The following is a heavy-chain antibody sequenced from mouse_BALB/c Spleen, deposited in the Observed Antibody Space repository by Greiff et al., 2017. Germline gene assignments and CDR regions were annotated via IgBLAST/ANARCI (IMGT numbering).Heavy chain of an antibody. Sequence: VQLQQSGTVLARPGASVKMSCKASGYSFTSYWMHWVKQRPGQGLEWIGAIYPGNSDTSYNQKFKGKAKLTAVTSASTAYMELSSLTNEDSAVYYCTRRGTTTAFYAMDYWGQGTSVTVSS. J-gene: IGHJ4*01. V-gene: IGHV1-5*01. CDR3: TRRGTTTAFYAMDY. D-gene: IGHD1-2*01. CDR2: IYPGNSDT. CDR1: GYSFTSYW.